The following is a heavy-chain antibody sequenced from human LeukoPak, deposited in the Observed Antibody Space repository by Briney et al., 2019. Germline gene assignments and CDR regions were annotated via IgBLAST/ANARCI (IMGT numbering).Heavy chain of an antibody. CDR3: ARTGWLRTIDY. CDR1: GFTFSSYA. D-gene: IGHD5-12*01. J-gene: IGHJ4*02. Sequence: GGSLRLSCAASGFTFSSYAMHWVRQAPGKGLEWVAVISYDGSNKYCADSVKGRFTISRDNSKNKLYMQMNSLRAEDTAVYYCARTGWLRTIDYWGQGTLVTVSS. V-gene: IGHV3-30*04. CDR2: ISYDGSNK.